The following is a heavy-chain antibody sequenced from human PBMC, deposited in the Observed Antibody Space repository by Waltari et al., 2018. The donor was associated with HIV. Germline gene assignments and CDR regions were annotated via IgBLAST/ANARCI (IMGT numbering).Heavy chain of an antibody. CDR2: IIPILGIA. V-gene: IGHV1-69*04. CDR1: GGTFSSYA. J-gene: IGHJ6*02. Sequence: QVQLVQSGAEVKKPGSSVKVSCKASGGTFSSYAISWVRPAPGQGLEWMGRIIPILGIANYAQKFQGRVTITADKSTSTAYMELSSLRSEDTAVYYCARRYTARGYYYGMDVWGQGTTVTVSS. CDR3: ARRYTARGYYYGMDV. D-gene: IGHD5-18*01.